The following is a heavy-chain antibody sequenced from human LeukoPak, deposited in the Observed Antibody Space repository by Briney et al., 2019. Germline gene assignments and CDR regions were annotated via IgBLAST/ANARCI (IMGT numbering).Heavy chain of an antibody. CDR2: INAGNGNT. CDR3: ARRAVAGSFD. CDR1: GYTFTSYA. Sequence: ASVKVSCKASGYTFTSYAMHWVRQAPGQRLEWMGWINAGNGNTKYSRKFQGRVTITRDTSASTAYMELSSLRSEDTAVYYCARRAVAGSFDWGQGTLVTVSS. V-gene: IGHV1-3*01. J-gene: IGHJ4*02. D-gene: IGHD6-19*01.